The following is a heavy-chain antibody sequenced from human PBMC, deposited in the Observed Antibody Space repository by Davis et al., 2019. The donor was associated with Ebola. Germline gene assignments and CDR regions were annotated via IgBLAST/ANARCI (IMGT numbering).Heavy chain of an antibody. D-gene: IGHD6-13*01. Sequence: GGSLRLSCTGSGYSFSSYYITWVRQMPGKGLEWMGRIDPSDSYSNYSPSFQGHVTISIDKSISTAYLQWSSLKASDTAIYYCARGDFLAAAGYYFDYWGQGTLVTVSS. CDR1: GYSFSSYY. V-gene: IGHV5-10-1*01. J-gene: IGHJ4*02. CDR2: IDPSDSYS. CDR3: ARGDFLAAAGYYFDY.